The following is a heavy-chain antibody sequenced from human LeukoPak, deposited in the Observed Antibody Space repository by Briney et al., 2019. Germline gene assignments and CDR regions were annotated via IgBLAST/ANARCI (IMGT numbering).Heavy chain of an antibody. CDR2: ISGSGGST. D-gene: IGHD3-22*01. J-gene: IGHJ6*02. Sequence: GGSLRLSCAASGFTFSSYAMSWVRQAPGKGLEWVSAISGSGGSTYYADSVKGRFTISRDNSKYTQYLQMNSLRAEDTAVYYCAKVTRSGYLDYYYGMDVWGQGTTVTVSS. CDR3: AKVTRSGYLDYYYGMDV. V-gene: IGHV3-23*01. CDR1: GFTFSSYA.